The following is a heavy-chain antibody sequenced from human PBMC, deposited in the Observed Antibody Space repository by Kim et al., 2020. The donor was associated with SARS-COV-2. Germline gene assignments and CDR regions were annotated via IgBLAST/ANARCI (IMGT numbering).Heavy chain of an antibody. Sequence: SETLSLTCTVSGGSISSYYWSWIRQPPGKGLEWIGYIYYSGSTNYNPSLKSRVTISVDTSKNQFSLKLSSVTAADTAVYYCARRIVAVAGLYYYYGMDVWGQGTTVTVSS. D-gene: IGHD6-19*01. CDR3: ARRIVAVAGLYYYYGMDV. CDR1: GGSISSYY. CDR2: IYYSGST. J-gene: IGHJ6*02. V-gene: IGHV4-59*01.